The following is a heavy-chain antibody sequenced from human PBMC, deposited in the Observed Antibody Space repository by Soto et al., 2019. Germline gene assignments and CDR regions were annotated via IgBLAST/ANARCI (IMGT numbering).Heavy chain of an antibody. CDR2: INHSGST. CDR3: ARFPSDY. CDR1: GGSFVGYY. V-gene: IGHV4-34*01. Sequence: PSETLSLTCAVYGGSFVGYYCSWIRQPPWKGLEWIGEINHSGSTNYNPSLKSRVTISVDTSKNQFSLKLSSVTAADTAVYYCARFPSDYWGPGTLVTVS. J-gene: IGHJ4*02.